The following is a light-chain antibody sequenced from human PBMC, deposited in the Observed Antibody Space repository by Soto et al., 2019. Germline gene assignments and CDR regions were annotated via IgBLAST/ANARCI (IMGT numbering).Light chain of an antibody. J-gene: IGLJ1*01. CDR1: SSDVGGYDY. V-gene: IGLV2-14*01. CDR2: DDN. Sequence: QSALTQPASVSGSPGQSITISCTGTSSDVGGYDYVSWYQQLPGKAPKLLIYDDNNRPSGVSHRFSGSKSGNTASLTISGLQAEDEADYYCSSYTGSSTFVFGTGTKLTVL. CDR3: SSYTGSSTFV.